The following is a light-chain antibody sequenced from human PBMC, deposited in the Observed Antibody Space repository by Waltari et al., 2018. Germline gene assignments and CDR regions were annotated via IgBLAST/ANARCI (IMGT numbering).Light chain of an antibody. CDR3: QQYNSFSRT. V-gene: IGKV1-5*03. Sequence: DIQMPQSPSTLSASIGDRVTITCRASQSISSSLAWYQQNPGKAPKLLIYKASTLESGVPSRFSGSGSGTEFTLTISSLQPGDFATYYCQQYNSFSRTFGQGTKVDIK. CDR2: KAS. J-gene: IGKJ1*01. CDR1: QSISSS.